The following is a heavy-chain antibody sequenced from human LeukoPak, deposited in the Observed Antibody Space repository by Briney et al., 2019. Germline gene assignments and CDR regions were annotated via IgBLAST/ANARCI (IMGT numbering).Heavy chain of an antibody. Sequence: PGSSLRLSCAASGFTFSTYAMHWVRQAPGKGLEWVAVISYDGRDKKYADSVKGRFSISRDNPKNTLYLQMDSLRSEDTAMYYCAKDSGNFANYYFDHWGQGTLVTVSS. CDR1: GFTFSTYA. D-gene: IGHD1-26*01. CDR2: ISYDGRDK. V-gene: IGHV3-30*04. CDR3: AKDSGNFANYYFDH. J-gene: IGHJ4*02.